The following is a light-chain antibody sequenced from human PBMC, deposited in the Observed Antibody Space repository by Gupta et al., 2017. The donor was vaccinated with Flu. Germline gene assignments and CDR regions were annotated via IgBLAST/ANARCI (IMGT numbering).Light chain of an antibody. CDR2: GAS. CDR3: HQYVGSPPWT. V-gene: IGKV3-20*01. Sequence: EIVLTQSPGTLSLSPGERATLSCRASQSVSSSYLAWYQQKPGQAPRLLIYGASSRAVAIPDRFSGSGSGTDFTLTISRLEPEDFAVYYCHQYVGSPPWTFGQGTKVEIK. CDR1: QSVSSSY. J-gene: IGKJ1*01.